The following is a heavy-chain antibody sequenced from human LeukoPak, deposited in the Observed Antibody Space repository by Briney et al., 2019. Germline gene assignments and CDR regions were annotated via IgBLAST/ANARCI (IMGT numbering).Heavy chain of an antibody. Sequence: TGGSLRLSCAASGVSFSTTWMHWVRQAPGNGLMWVSHVSSDGSRTYADSVKGRFTVSRDNNKDMVYLQMSSLRAEDTAVYYCARVRNYGGNSGDYFDYWGQGTLVTVSS. V-gene: IGHV3-74*01. CDR3: ARVRNYGGNSGDYFDY. D-gene: IGHD4-23*01. J-gene: IGHJ4*02. CDR2: VSSDGSRT. CDR1: GVSFSTTW.